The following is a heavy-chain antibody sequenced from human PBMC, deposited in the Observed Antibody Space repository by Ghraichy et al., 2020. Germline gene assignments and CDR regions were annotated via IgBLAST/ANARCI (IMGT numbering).Heavy chain of an antibody. CDR2: IRYDGDNK. Sequence: GESLNISCAASRFTFSSYGMHWVRQAPGKGLEWVAFIRYDGDNKFYEDSVKGRFTISRDNSKNTLYLRMNSLRVEDTAIYYCAKAGCSGGSCYSSRKNTWFDPWGQGALVTVSS. V-gene: IGHV3-30*02. CDR3: AKAGCSGGSCYSSRKNTWFDP. CDR1: RFTFSSYG. D-gene: IGHD2-15*01. J-gene: IGHJ5*02.